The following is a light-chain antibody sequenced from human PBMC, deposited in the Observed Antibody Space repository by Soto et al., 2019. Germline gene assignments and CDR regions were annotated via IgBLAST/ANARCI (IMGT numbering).Light chain of an antibody. CDR1: QSVSSY. Sequence: EMVFTHSPATLSLSRGERATLSRSASQSVSSYLAWYQQKTGQAPRLLIYDASNRATGIAARFSGSGSGTDFTLTISSLEPEDFAVYYCQQRSNWPALTFGGGTKVDIK. V-gene: IGKV3-11*01. J-gene: IGKJ4*02. CDR3: QQRSNWPALT. CDR2: DAS.